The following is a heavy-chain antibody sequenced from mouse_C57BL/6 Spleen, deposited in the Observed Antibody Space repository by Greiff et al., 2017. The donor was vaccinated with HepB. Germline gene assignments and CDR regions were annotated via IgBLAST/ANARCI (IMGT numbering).Heavy chain of an antibody. CDR3: ARLYDGSPDY. V-gene: IGHV1-69*01. Sequence: QVQLKQPGAELVMPGASVKLSCKASGYTFTSYWMHWVKQRPGPGLEWIGEIDPSDSYTNYNQKFKGKSTLTVDKSSSTAYMQLSSLTSEDSAVYYCARLYDGSPDYWGQGTTLTVSS. D-gene: IGHD2-3*01. J-gene: IGHJ2*01. CDR1: GYTFTSYW. CDR2: IDPSDSYT.